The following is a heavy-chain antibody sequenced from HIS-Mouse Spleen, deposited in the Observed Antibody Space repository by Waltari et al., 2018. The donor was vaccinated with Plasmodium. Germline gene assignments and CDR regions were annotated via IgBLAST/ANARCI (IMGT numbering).Heavy chain of an antibody. CDR3: ASSWYWYFDL. V-gene: IGHV3-7*01. CDR2: RKQDGSEK. CDR1: GFTFSSYW. Sequence: EVQLVESGGGLVQPGGSLRLSCAASGFTFSSYWMSWVRQAPGNGMEWVANRKQDGSEKYYVDSVKGRVTISRDNAKNSLYLKMNSLRAEDTAVYYCASSWYWYFDLWGRGTLVTVSS. J-gene: IGHJ2*01. D-gene: IGHD6-13*01.